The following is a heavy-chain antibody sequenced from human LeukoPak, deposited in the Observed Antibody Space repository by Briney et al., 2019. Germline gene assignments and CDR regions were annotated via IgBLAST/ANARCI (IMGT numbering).Heavy chain of an antibody. CDR3: AKDSIIVVPAAINWFDP. CDR2: ISGSGGST. D-gene: IGHD2-2*01. V-gene: IGHV3-23*01. J-gene: IGHJ5*02. CDR1: GFTFSSYA. Sequence: GGSLRLSCAASGFTFSSYARSWVRQAPGKGLEWVSAISGSGGSTYYAGSVKGRFTISRDNSKNTLYLQMNSLRAEDTAVYYCAKDSIIVVPAAINWFDPWGQGTLVTVSS.